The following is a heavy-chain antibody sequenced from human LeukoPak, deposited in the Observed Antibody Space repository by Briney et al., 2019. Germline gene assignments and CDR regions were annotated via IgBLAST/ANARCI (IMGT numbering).Heavy chain of an antibody. CDR1: GFTFSTYD. CDR3: ARLRYYAMDV. CDR2: ISSSSRTI. Sequence: GGSLRLSCAASGFTFSTYDMNWVRQAAGKGLEWVSYISSSSRTISYADSVKGRFTISRDNAKNSLYLQMNSLRAEDTAVYYCARLRYYAMDVWGQGTTVTASS. J-gene: IGHJ6*02. V-gene: IGHV3-48*01.